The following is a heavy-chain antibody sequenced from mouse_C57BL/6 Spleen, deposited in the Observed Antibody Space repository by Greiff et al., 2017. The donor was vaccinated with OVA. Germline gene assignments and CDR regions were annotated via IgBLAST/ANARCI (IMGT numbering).Heavy chain of an antibody. CDR2: ISDGGSYT. V-gene: IGHV5-4*03. J-gene: IGHJ2*01. Sequence: EVKLMESGGGLVKPGGSLKLSCAASGFTFSSYAMSWVRQTPEKRLEWVATISDGGSYTYYPDNVKGRFTISRDNAKNNLYLQMSHLKSEDTAMYYCARIYDGDLDYWGQGTTLTVSS. CDR3: ARIYDGDLDY. CDR1: GFTFSSYA. D-gene: IGHD2-3*01.